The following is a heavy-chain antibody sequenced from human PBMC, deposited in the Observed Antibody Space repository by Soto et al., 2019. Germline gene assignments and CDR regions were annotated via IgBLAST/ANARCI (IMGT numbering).Heavy chain of an antibody. V-gene: IGHV1-69*08. CDR2: IIPILGIA. CDR3: ARDGSGSFFGY. Sequence: QVQLVQSGAEVKKPGSSVKVSCKASGGTFSSYTISWVRQAPGQGLEWMGRIIPILGIANYAQKFQGRVTITAAKSTSTAYMELSSLRSEDTAVYYCARDGSGSFFGYWGQGTLVTVSS. CDR1: GGTFSSYT. D-gene: IGHD3-10*01. J-gene: IGHJ4*02.